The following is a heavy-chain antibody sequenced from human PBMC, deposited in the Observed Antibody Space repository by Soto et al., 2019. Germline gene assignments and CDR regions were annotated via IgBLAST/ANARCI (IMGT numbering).Heavy chain of an antibody. J-gene: IGHJ4*02. D-gene: IGHD5-12*01. V-gene: IGHV1-46*01. Sequence: GASVKVSCKASGYTFTSYYMHWVRQAPGQGLEWMGIINPSGGSTSYAQKFQGRVTMTRDTSTSTVYMELSSLRSEDTAAYYCARELGATATFDYWGQGTLVTVSS. CDR3: ARELGATATFDY. CDR2: INPSGGST. CDR1: GYTFTSYY.